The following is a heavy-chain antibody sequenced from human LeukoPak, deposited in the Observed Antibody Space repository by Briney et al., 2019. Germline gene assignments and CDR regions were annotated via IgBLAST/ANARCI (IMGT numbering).Heavy chain of an antibody. Sequence: SETLSLTCTVSGDSISSNYWSWIRQPPGKGREWIGYISNSGSTKYNPSLRSRVTISVDTPKNLFSLKLTSMTAADTAFYYCARCRDEFADYGFTSWGQGTLVTVSS. V-gene: IGHV4-59*01. J-gene: IGHJ1*01. CDR3: ARCRDEFADYGFTS. CDR2: ISNSGST. CDR1: GDSISSNY. D-gene: IGHD4-17*01.